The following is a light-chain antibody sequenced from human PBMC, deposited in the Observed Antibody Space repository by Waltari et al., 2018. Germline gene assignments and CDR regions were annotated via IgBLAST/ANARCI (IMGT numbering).Light chain of an antibody. CDR1: QSISDW. Sequence: DIQMTQFPSTMSASVGHRVTITCRASQSISDWLAWFQQKPGKAPKLLIYKASNLHTGVPSRFSGSGSGSEFTLTINSLQADDFATYFCQQYDAYPYTFGQGTKLEI. CDR2: KAS. CDR3: QQYDAYPYT. J-gene: IGKJ2*01. V-gene: IGKV1-5*03.